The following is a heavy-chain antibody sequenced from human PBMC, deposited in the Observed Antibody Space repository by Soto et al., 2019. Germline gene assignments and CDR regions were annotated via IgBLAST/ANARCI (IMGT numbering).Heavy chain of an antibody. CDR3: AREGGYRYGFGY. V-gene: IGHV1-8*01. J-gene: IGHJ4*02. CDR2: MNPNSGNT. Sequence: QVQLVQSGAEVKKPGASVKVSCKASGYTFTSYDINWVRQPTGEGLEWMGWMNPNSGNTAYAQKFQGRVTMTRNTPISTVYMELSSLNSEDTAVNYCAREGGYRYGFGYWGQGTLVTVSS. D-gene: IGHD5-18*01. CDR1: GYTFTSYD.